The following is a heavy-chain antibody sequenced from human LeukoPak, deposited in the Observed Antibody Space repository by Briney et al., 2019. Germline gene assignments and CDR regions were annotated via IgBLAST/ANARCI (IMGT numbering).Heavy chain of an antibody. J-gene: IGHJ6*02. Sequence: GGSLRLSCAASGFTFSSYGMHWVRQAPGKGLEWVAVIWYDGSNKYYADPVKGRFTISRDNSKNTLYLQMNSLRAEDTAVYYCARDGPMVRGWYGMDVWGQGTTVTVSS. CDR1: GFTFSSYG. CDR3: ARDGPMVRGWYGMDV. D-gene: IGHD3-10*01. CDR2: IWYDGSNK. V-gene: IGHV3-33*01.